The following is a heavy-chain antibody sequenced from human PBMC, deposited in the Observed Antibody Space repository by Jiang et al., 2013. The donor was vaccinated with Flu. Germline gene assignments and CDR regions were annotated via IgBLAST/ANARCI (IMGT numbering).Heavy chain of an antibody. CDR2: ISSSGST. CDR3: AGGVWFGEPVLGY. CDR1: GGSISSGGYS. J-gene: IGHJ4*02. V-gene: IGHV4-30-4*07. D-gene: IGHD3-10*01. Sequence: GLVKPSQTLSLTCAVSGGSISSGGYSWSWIRQPPGKGLEWIGYISSSGSTYYNPPLKSRLTISVDTSKNHFSLRLSSMTAADTAVYFCAGGVWFGEPVLGYWGQGTLVTVSS.